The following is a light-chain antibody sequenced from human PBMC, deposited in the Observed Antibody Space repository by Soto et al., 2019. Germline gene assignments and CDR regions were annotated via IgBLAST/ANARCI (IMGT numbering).Light chain of an antibody. J-gene: IGKJ3*01. CDR3: QQYNNWPPFT. CDR2: GAS. CDR1: QGVGSD. V-gene: IGKV3-15*01. Sequence: EIVMTQSPVTLSASPGERVTLSCRASQGVGSDVAWYQQKPGQAPGLLIYGASIREVGVPARFSGSGSGTEFTLTISSLQSEDFEVYYCQQYNNWPPFTYGPGNIVDIK.